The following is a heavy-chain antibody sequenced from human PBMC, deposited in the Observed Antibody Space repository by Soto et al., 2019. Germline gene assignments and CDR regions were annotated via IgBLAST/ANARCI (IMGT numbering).Heavy chain of an antibody. CDR2: ISYDGSNK. CDR3: AKASGIAAAGVYYYGMDV. D-gene: IGHD6-13*01. CDR1: GFTFSSYG. V-gene: IGHV3-30*18. J-gene: IGHJ6*02. Sequence: GGSLRLSCAASGFTFSSYGMHWVRQAPGKGLEWVAVISYDGSNKYYADSVKGRFTISRDNSKNTLYLQMNSLRAEDTAVYYCAKASGIAAAGVYYYGMDVWGQGTTVTVSS.